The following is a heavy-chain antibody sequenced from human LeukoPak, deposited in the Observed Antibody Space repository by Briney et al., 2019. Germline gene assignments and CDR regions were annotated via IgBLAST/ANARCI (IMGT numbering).Heavy chain of an antibody. V-gene: IGHV3-7*01. J-gene: IGHJ4*02. CDR2: IKEDGSEK. CDR1: GFTFDNYW. Sequence: GGSLRLSCAASGFTFDNYWMNWVRQAPGKGLEWVANIKEDGSEKNYVDSVKGRFTISRDNAKNSLYLQMNSLRAEDTAVYYCASNRELLSFDYWGQGTLVTVSS. D-gene: IGHD1-26*01. CDR3: ASNRELLSFDY.